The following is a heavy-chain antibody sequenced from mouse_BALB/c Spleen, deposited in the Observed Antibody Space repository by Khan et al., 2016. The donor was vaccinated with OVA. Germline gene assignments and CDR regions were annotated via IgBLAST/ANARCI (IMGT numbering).Heavy chain of an antibody. Sequence: EVQLQESGPGLVKPSQSLSLTCSVTGYSITSGSYWNWIRQFPGNKLEWMGYISYDGSNNYNPSLKNRISITRDTSENQFFLTLNSVTTEDTATYYCTRDKNYYCYLTYWGQGTLVTVSA. D-gene: IGHD1-2*01. V-gene: IGHV3-6*02. CDR2: ISYDGSN. CDR3: TRDKNYYCYLTY. CDR1: GYSITSGSY. J-gene: IGHJ3*01.